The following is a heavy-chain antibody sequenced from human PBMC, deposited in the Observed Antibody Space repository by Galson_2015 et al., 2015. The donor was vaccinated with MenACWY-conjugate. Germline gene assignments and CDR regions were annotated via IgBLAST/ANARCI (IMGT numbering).Heavy chain of an antibody. Sequence: SLRLSCEASGFTFTSFSMSWVRQAPGKGLEWISSISGSSSYIYYANSVKGRFTITTDTAKNSLYMQMKSLRAEDTAVYYCAREGADGSGSYKNWFDPWGQGTLVTVSS. CDR1: GFTFTSFS. V-gene: IGHV3-21*01. CDR3: AREGADGSGSYKNWFDP. CDR2: ISGSSSYI. J-gene: IGHJ5*02. D-gene: IGHD3-10*01.